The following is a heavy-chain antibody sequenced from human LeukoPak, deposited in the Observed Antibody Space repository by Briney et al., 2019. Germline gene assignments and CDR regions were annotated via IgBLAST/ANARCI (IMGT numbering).Heavy chain of an antibody. V-gene: IGHV3-7*01. CDR1: GFTFSSYW. CDR2: IKQDGSEK. Sequence: GGSLRLSCAASGFTFSSYWMSWVRQAPGKGLGWVANIKQDGSEKYYVDSVKGRFTISRDNAKNSLYLQMNSLRAEDTAVYYCARGLTMVRGVLWFDPWGQGTLVTVSS. D-gene: IGHD3-10*01. CDR3: ARGLTMVRGVLWFDP. J-gene: IGHJ5*02.